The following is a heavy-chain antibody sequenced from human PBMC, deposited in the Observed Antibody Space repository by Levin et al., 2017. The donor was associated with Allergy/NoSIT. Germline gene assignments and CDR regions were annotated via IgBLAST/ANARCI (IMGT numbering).Heavy chain of an antibody. CDR3: ARVFWSGYYEV. Sequence: GSLRLSCAVSGYSISSGYYWGWIRQPPGKGLEWIGSIYHSGSTYYNPSLKSRVTISVDTSKNQFSLKLSSVTAADTAVYYCARVFWSGYYEVWGQGTLVTVSS. D-gene: IGHD3-3*01. V-gene: IGHV4-38-2*01. CDR1: GYSISSGYY. CDR2: IYHSGST. J-gene: IGHJ4*02.